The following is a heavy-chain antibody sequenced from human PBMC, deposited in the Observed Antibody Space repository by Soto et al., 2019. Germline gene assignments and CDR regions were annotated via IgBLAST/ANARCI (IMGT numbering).Heavy chain of an antibody. J-gene: IGHJ4*02. CDR2: IYYTGST. V-gene: IGHV4-59*08. Sequence: QVQLQESGPGLVKPSETLSLTCTVSGGSISSYYWSWVRQPPGKGLEWIGYIYYTGSTNYNPSLKSRVTISVDTSKKQFSGKLSSVTAADTAVYYCARHFRRDGYNRGVGYFHYWGEGTLVTVSS. CDR3: ARHFRRDGYNRGVGYFHY. D-gene: IGHD3-10*01. CDR1: GGSISSYY.